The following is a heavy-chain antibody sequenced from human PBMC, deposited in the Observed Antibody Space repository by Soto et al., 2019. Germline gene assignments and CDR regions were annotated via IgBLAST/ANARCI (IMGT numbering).Heavy chain of an antibody. CDR2: IIPILGIA. V-gene: IGHV1-69*02. D-gene: IGHD6-13*01. CDR1: GGTFSSYT. Sequence: QVQLVQSGAEVKKPGSSVKVSCKASGGTFSSYTISWVRQAPGQGLEWMGRIIPILGIANYAQKFQGRVTSTAXXSXSXXYRELTSLRSEDTAVYYWASRIAAAGTDYYYGMAVWGQGTTVTVSS. CDR3: ASRIAAAGTDYYYGMAV. J-gene: IGHJ6*02.